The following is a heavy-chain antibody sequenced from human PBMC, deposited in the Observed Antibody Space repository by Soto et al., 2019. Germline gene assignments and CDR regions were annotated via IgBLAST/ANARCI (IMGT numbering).Heavy chain of an antibody. CDR2: IYPGDSDT. J-gene: IGHJ6*02. Sequence: GESLKISCKGSGYSFTSYWIGWVRQMPGKGLEWMGIIYPGDSDTRYSPSFQGQVTISADKSISTAYLQWSSLKASDTAMYYCASWSNYYGSGSYYNPVTNYYYGMDVWGQGTTVTVSS. CDR1: GYSFTSYW. D-gene: IGHD3-10*01. V-gene: IGHV5-51*01. CDR3: ASWSNYYGSGSYYNPVTNYYYGMDV.